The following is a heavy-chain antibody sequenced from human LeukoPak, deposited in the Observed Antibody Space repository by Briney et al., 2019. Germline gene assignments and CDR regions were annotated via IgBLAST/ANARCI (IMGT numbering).Heavy chain of an antibody. CDR2: IYYSGST. CDR1: GGSISGYY. Sequence: SETLSLTCTVSGGSISGYYWSWIRQPPGKGLEWIGYIYYSGSTNYNPSLKSRVTISVDTSKNQFSLKLSSVTAADTAVYYCARYIVGATTMAFDIWGQGTMVTVSS. D-gene: IGHD1-26*01. V-gene: IGHV4-59*01. CDR3: ARYIVGATTMAFDI. J-gene: IGHJ3*02.